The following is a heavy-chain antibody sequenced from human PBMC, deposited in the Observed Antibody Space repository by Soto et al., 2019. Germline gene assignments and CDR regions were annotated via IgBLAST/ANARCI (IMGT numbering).Heavy chain of an antibody. J-gene: IGHJ6*03. CDR1: GFTFSSYG. D-gene: IGHD2-2*01. V-gene: IGHV3-33*08. Sequence: GGSLRLSCAASGFTFSSYGMHWVRQAPGKGLEWVAVIWYDGSNKYYADSVKGRFTISRDNSKNTLYLQMNSLRAEDTAVYYCATGMVPLHPDCSSTSCFEDYYYYMDVWGKGTTVTVSS. CDR3: ATGMVPLHPDCSSTSCFEDYYYYMDV. CDR2: IWYDGSNK.